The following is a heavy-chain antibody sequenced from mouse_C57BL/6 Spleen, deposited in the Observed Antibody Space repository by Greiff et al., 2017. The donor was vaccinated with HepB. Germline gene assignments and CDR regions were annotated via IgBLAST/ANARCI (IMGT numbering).Heavy chain of an antibody. J-gene: IGHJ3*01. CDR3: ARGGERSWFAY. Sequence: EVKVEESGPGLVKPSQSLSLTCSVTGYSITSGYYWNWIRQFPGNNLEWMGYISYDGSNNYNPSLKNRISITRDTSKNQFFLKLNSVTTEDTATYYCARGGERSWFAYWGQGTLVTVSA. V-gene: IGHV3-6*01. CDR1: GYSITSGYY. CDR2: ISYDGSN.